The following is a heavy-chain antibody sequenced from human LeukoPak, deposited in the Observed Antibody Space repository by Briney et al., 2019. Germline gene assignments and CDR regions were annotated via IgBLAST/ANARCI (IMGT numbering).Heavy chain of an antibody. CDR3: ARAIASTGTQYSYYYYMDV. CDR1: GYTFTNYG. J-gene: IGHJ6*03. Sequence: ASVKVSCKASGYTFTNYGISWVRQAPGQGLEWMGWISAYNGNTNYPQRLQGRVTVTTDTSTSTAYMDLRSLRSDDTAVYYCARAIASTGTQYSYYYYMDVWGKGTTVTVSS. CDR2: ISAYNGNT. V-gene: IGHV1-18*01. D-gene: IGHD6-13*01.